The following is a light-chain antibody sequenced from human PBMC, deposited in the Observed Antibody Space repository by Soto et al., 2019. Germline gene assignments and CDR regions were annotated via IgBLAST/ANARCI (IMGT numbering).Light chain of an antibody. CDR3: QKYNNWPRT. J-gene: IGKJ5*01. CDR1: QSVGTY. CDR2: DES. V-gene: IGKV3-15*01. Sequence: IVLTQSPATLSLSPGERGTLSCRASQSVGTYLAWYQQKTGQAPRILIYDESSRATGIPARFSGSGSGTELTLTISRLQSEDFAVYYCQKYNNWPRTCGQGTRLEIK.